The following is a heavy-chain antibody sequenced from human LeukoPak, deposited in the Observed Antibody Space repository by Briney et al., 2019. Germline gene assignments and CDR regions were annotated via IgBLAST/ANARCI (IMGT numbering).Heavy chain of an antibody. CDR1: GFTLSSYA. D-gene: IGHD4-11*01. CDR2: ISDSGGST. CDR3: AKEKESPITTVSYFDY. J-gene: IGHJ4*02. Sequence: PGGSLRLSCAASGFTLSSYAMSWVRQAPGKGLEWVSAISDSGGSTYYADSVKGRFTISRDNSKSTLYLQMNSLRAEDTAVYYCAKEKESPITTVSYFDYWGQGTLVTVSS. V-gene: IGHV3-23*01.